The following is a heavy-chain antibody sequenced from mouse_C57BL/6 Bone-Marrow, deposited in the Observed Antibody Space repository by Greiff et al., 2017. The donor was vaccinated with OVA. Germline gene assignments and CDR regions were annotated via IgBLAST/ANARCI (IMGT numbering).Heavy chain of an antibody. D-gene: IGHD2-2*01. CDR3: AREGVTTVDY. V-gene: IGHV14-4*01. Sequence: EVQLQESGAELVRPGASVKLSCTASGINIKDDYMHWVKQRPEQGLEWIGWIDPENGDTEYASKFQGKATITVDTSSNTAYLQLSSLTSEDTAVYYCAREGVTTVDYWGQGTTLTVSS. CDR2: IDPENGDT. J-gene: IGHJ2*01. CDR1: GINIKDDY.